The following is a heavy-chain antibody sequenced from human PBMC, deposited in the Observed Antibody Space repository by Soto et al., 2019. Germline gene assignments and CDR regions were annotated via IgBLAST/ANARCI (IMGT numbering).Heavy chain of an antibody. CDR3: AGRIHYYHRSITWFDP. Sequence: GASVKVSCKASGGTFSSYAISWVRQAPGQGLEWMGGIIPIFGTANYAQKFQGRVTITADESTSTAYMELSSLRSEDTAVYYCAGRIHYYHRSITWFDPWGQGTLVTVSS. CDR1: GGTFSSYA. D-gene: IGHD3-22*01. CDR2: IIPIFGTA. J-gene: IGHJ5*02. V-gene: IGHV1-69*13.